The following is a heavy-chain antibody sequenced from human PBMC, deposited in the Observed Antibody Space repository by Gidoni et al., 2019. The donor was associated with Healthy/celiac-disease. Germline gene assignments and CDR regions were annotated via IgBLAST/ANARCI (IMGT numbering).Heavy chain of an antibody. D-gene: IGHD5-12*01. J-gene: IGHJ4*02. CDR3: AIAGREGYNYRDY. CDR2: IYYSGST. CDR1: GGSISSYY. Sequence: QLQLQASGPGLVTPSETLSLTCTVSGGSISSYYWSWIRQPPGKGLEWIGYIYYSGSTNYNPPLKSRVTISVDTSKKQCSLKLSSVTAADTAVYYCAIAGREGYNYRDYWGQGTLVTVSS. V-gene: IGHV4-59*01.